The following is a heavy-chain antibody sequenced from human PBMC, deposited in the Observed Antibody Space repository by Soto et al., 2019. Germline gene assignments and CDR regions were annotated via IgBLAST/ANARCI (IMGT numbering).Heavy chain of an antibody. V-gene: IGHV3-11*01. Sequence: QVQLVESGGGLVKPGGSLRLSCAASGFTFSDYYMSWIRQAPGKGLEWVSYISSSGSTIYYADSVKGRFTISRDNAKNSLYLQMNSLRAQDTAVYYCARVEGYCSGGSCYYYYYMDVWGKGTTVTVSS. CDR2: ISSSGSTI. D-gene: IGHD2-15*01. J-gene: IGHJ6*03. CDR1: GFTFSDYY. CDR3: ARVEGYCSGGSCYYYYYMDV.